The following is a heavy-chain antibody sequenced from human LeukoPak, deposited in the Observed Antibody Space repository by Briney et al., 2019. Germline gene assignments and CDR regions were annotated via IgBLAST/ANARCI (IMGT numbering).Heavy chain of an antibody. D-gene: IGHD5-18*01. CDR3: ARGYPFFDF. Sequence: SQTLYLTCSVSGVSLSSGTLYWNWIRQHPGKGLEWIGYIAYSGQTYYIPSRRRRLTISRDTSKNQLSLRLTSVTAADTAVYYCARGYPFFDFWGQGTLVTVSS. V-gene: IGHV4-31*03. CDR1: GVSLSSGTLY. J-gene: IGHJ5*01. CDR2: IAYSGQT.